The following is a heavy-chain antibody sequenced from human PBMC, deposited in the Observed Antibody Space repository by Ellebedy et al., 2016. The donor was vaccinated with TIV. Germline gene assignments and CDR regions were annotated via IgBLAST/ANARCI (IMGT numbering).Heavy chain of an antibody. CDR1: SGSFSGYF. Sequence: SETLSLTXAVYSGSFSGYFWTWIRQSPGKGLEWIGEVTHSGGTNYNPSLQSRVILSLDTSKGQFSLQLSSVTAADTAVYYCARGIPQAWELLATWGQGTLVTVSS. V-gene: IGHV4-34*01. D-gene: IGHD1-26*01. J-gene: IGHJ5*02. CDR3: ARGIPQAWELLAT. CDR2: VTHSGGT.